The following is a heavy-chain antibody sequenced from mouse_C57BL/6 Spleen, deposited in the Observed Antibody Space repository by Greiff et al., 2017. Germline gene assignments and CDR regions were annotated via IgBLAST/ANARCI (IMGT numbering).Heavy chain of an antibody. CDR1: GFTFSSYA. Sequence: EVKLVESGEGLVKPGGSLKLSCAASGFTFSSYAMSWVRQTPEKRLEWVAYISSGGDYIYYADTVKGRFTISRDNARNTLYLQMSSLMSKDTAMYYCTRASFITTVVATSYFDYWGQGTTLTVAS. CDR2: ISSGGDYI. V-gene: IGHV5-9-1*02. CDR3: TRASFITTVVATSYFDY. D-gene: IGHD1-1*01. J-gene: IGHJ2*01.